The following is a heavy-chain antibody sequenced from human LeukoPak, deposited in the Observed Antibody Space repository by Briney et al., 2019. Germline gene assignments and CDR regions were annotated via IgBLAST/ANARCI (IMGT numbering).Heavy chain of an antibody. CDR3: TRPKDSGSHLFLFDY. V-gene: IGHV1-46*01. D-gene: IGHD1-26*01. CDR1: GYTFTSYY. Sequence: ASVKVSCKASGYTFTSYYMHWVRQAPGQGLEWMGIINPSDGSTNYAQKFQGRVTMTRDRSRSTVYLELSSLRSEDTAVYYCTRPKDSGSHLFLFDYWGQGTLVTASS. J-gene: IGHJ4*02. CDR2: INPSDGST.